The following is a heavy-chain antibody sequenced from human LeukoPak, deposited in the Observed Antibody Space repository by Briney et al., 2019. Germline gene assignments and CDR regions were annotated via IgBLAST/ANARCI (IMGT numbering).Heavy chain of an antibody. CDR2: FDPEDGET. V-gene: IGHV1-24*01. CDR1: GYTLTELS. D-gene: IGHD3-22*01. Sequence: GASVKVSCKVSGYTLTELSMHWVRQAPGKGLEWMGGFDPEDGETIYAQKFQGRVTMTEDTSTDTAYMELSSLRSEDTAVYYCATRPYDSSGYYRQHYYYGMDVWGQGTTVTVSS. CDR3: ATRPYDSSGYYRQHYYYGMDV. J-gene: IGHJ6*02.